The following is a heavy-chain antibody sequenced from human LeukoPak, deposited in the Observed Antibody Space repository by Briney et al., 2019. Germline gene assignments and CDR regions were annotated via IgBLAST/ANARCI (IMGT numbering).Heavy chain of an antibody. Sequence: GASVKVSCKASGYTFTSYGISWVRQAPGQGLEWMGWISAYNGNTNSAQKFQGRVTMTRDTSISTAYMELSRLRSDDTAVYYCARALVGQYYYDSSASFDFWGQGTLVTVSS. J-gene: IGHJ4*02. CDR2: ISAYNGNT. D-gene: IGHD3-22*01. V-gene: IGHV1-18*01. CDR3: ARALVGQYYYDSSASFDF. CDR1: GYTFTSYG.